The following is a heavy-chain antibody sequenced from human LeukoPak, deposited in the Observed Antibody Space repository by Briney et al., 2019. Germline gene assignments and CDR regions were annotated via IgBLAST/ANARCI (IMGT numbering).Heavy chain of an antibody. CDR1: GDTVFSNSAA. V-gene: IGHV6-1*01. CDR2: TYYRSKWYN. D-gene: IGHD2-2*01. CDR3: ARESIVVVPAAIPYYYYGMDV. Sequence: SQTLSLTCAISGDTVFSNSAAWNWIRQSPSRGLEWLGRTYYRSKWYNDYAVSVKSRITINPDTSKNQFSLQLNSVTPEDTAVYYCARESIVVVPAAIPYYYYGMDVWGQGTTVTVSS. J-gene: IGHJ6*02.